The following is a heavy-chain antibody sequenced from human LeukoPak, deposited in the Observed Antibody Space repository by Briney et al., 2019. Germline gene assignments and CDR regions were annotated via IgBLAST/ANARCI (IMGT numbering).Heavy chain of an antibody. D-gene: IGHD3-9*01. J-gene: IGHJ3*02. V-gene: IGHV1-18*01. CDR2: ISAYNGNT. CDR1: GYTXTSYG. Sequence: ASVKVSCKASGYTXTSYGISGVRQAPGQGLEWMGWISAYNGNTNYAQKLQGRVTMTTDTSTSTAYMELRSLRSDDTAVYYCARDPRTYYDILTGYDAFDIWGQGTMVTVSS. CDR3: ARDPRTYYDILTGYDAFDI.